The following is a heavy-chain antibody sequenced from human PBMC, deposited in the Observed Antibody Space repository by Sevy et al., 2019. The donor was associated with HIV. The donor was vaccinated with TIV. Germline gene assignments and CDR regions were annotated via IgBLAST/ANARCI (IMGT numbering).Heavy chain of an antibody. CDR2: IRSKAYGGTT. Sequence: GGSLRLSCTASGFTFGDYAMSWVRQAPGKGLEWVGFIRSKAYGGTTEYAASVKGRFTISRDDSKSIAYLQMNSLKTEDTAVYYCTRVRRFLDKGDAFDIWGQGTMVSVSS. V-gene: IGHV3-49*04. CDR1: GFTFGDYA. J-gene: IGHJ3*02. D-gene: IGHD3-3*01. CDR3: TRVRRFLDKGDAFDI.